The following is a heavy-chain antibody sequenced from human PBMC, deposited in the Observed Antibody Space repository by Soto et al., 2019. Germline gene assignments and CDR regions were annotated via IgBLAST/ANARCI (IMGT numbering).Heavy chain of an antibody. CDR1: GFTFSSYA. Sequence: QVQLVESGGGVVQPGRSLRLSCAASGFTFSSYAMHWVRQAPGKGLEWVAVISYDGSNKYYAASVKGRFTISRDNSKNTLYLQMNSLRAEDTAVYYCARDSQFGVGDYYDSSGYPGYWGQGTLVTVSS. J-gene: IGHJ4*02. CDR3: ARDSQFGVGDYYDSSGYPGY. D-gene: IGHD3-22*01. V-gene: IGHV3-30-3*01. CDR2: ISYDGSNK.